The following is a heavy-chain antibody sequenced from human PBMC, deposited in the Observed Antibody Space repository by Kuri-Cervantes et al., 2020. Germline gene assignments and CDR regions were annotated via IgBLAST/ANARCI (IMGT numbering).Heavy chain of an antibody. CDR1: GFTFAYYG. J-gene: IGHJ2*01. V-gene: IGHV3-33*03. CDR3: AKNAHKSGYSSTWLNWYFDL. CDR2: LWSDGNKK. Sequence: GGSLRLSCAASGFTFAYYGMHWVRQAPGKGLEWVAVLWSDGNKKYYADSVKGRFTISRDNAKNSLYLQMNSLRAEDTALYYCAKNAHKSGYSSTWLNWYFDLWGRGTLVTVSS. D-gene: IGHD6-13*01.